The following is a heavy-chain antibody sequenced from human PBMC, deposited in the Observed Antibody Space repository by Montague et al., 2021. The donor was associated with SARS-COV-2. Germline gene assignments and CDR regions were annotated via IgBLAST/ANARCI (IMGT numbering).Heavy chain of an antibody. CDR3: ARLWDFYGSGSYKNSWFDP. CDR1: AGCMSTNSYD. J-gene: IGHJ5*02. D-gene: IGHD3-10*01. CDR2: MSYSGST. Sequence: SETLSLTCTGAAGCMSTNSYDWAWIRQPPGKGLEWIGRMSYSGSTYFNPSLESRLTMSVDTSKNHFSLKLSSVTAADTAVYYCARLWDFYGSGSYKNSWFDPWGQGTRVTVSS. V-gene: IGHV4-39*02.